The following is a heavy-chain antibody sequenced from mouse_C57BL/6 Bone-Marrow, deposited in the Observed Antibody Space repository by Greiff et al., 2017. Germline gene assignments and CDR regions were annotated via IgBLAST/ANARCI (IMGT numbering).Heavy chain of an antibody. D-gene: IGHD3-2*02. J-gene: IGHJ3*01. CDR3: AVRQLRLPFAY. CDR1: GYTFTSYG. Sequence: QVQLQQSGAELARPGASVKLSCKASGYTFTSYGISWVKQRTGQGLEWIGEIYPRSGNTYYNEKFKGKATLTADKSSSTAYMELRSLTSDDSAVYFCAVRQLRLPFAYWGQGTLVTVSA. V-gene: IGHV1-81*01. CDR2: IYPRSGNT.